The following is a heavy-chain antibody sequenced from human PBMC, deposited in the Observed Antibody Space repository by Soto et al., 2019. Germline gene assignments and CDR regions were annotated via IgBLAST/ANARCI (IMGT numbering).Heavy chain of an antibody. CDR1: GGSFSGYY. CDR3: ARGPEYYYGGSGYVDY. Sequence: TSETLSLTCAVYGGSFSGYYWSWIRQPPGRGLEWIGEINHGGSTNYNPSLKSRVTMSLDTSKNQFSLKLTSVTAADTSVYYCARGPEYYYGGSGYVDYWGRGTLVTVSS. CDR2: INHGGST. J-gene: IGHJ4*02. D-gene: IGHD3-22*01. V-gene: IGHV4-34*01.